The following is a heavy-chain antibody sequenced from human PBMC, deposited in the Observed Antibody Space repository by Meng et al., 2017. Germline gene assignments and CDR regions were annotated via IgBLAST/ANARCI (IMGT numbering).Heavy chain of an antibody. CDR1: GFTFSSYA. D-gene: IGHD3-22*01. Sequence: GGSLRLSCAASGFTFSSYAMHWVRQAPGKGLEWVSSISSSSSYIYYADSVKGRFTISRDNAKNSLYLQMNSLRAEDTAVYYCARVDSSGYYYVMGYWGQGTLVTVSS. V-gene: IGHV3-21*01. CDR2: ISSSSSYI. CDR3: ARVDSSGYYYVMGY. J-gene: IGHJ4*02.